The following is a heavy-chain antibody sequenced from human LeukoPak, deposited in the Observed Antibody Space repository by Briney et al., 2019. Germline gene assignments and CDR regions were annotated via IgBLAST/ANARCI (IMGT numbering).Heavy chain of an antibody. V-gene: IGHV1-18*01. CDR2: ITAGNGNT. CDR1: GYNFRNYV. Sequence: GASVKVSCKASGYNFRNYVIGWVRQAPRQGLEWMGWITAGNGNTNYAQKVQGRVTMTTDTSTSTAYMELRSLRSDDTAVHFCARDSARGYSYGYNAFDIWGQGTMVTVSS. J-gene: IGHJ3*02. CDR3: ARDSARGYSYGYNAFDI. D-gene: IGHD5-18*01.